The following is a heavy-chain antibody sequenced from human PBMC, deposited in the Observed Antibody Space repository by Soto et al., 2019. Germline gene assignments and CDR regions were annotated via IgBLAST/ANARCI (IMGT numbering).Heavy chain of an antibody. J-gene: IGHJ4*02. CDR1: GYTFTSYD. D-gene: IGHD1-1*01. V-gene: IGHV1-8*01. CDR2: LNPNTGNS. CDR3: ARRAETNGWNGFGADKYYFDF. Sequence: QVQLVQSGAEVRKPGASVKVSCEASGYTFTSYDIYWVRQATGQGLEWMGCLNPNTGNSGYAQKFQGRITVTSDTSINAVNMELSSLRSEDTAVYYCARRAETNGWNGFGADKYYFDFWGQGTLVTVSS.